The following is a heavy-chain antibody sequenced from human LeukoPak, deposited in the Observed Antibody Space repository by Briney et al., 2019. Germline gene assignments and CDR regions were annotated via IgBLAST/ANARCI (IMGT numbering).Heavy chain of an antibody. V-gene: IGHV3-23*01. CDR1: GFTFIKYS. CDR3: AREVVPAANYYYYYMDV. Sequence: GGSLRLSCAASGFTFIKYSMTWVRQAPGKGLEWVSAITGSGAFTDYADSVKGRFTISRDNSKSTLYLQMNSLRAEDTALYHCAREVVPAANYYYYYMDVWAKGPRSPSP. J-gene: IGHJ6*03. CDR2: ITGSGAFT. D-gene: IGHD2-2*01.